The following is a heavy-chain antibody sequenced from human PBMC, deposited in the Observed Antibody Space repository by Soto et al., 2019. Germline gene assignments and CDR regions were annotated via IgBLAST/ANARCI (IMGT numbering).Heavy chain of an antibody. Sequence: GASVKVSCKASGYTFINFDIRWVRQATGQGLEWMGWMNPGSGKTGYANKFQGRVTMTRDASTGTAHLELSSLTSEDTAVYYCARMASAGTLNWFDPWGQGTLVTVSS. V-gene: IGHV1-8*02. CDR1: GYTFINFD. CDR3: ARMASAGTLNWFDP. J-gene: IGHJ5*02. CDR2: MNPGSGKT. D-gene: IGHD6-13*01.